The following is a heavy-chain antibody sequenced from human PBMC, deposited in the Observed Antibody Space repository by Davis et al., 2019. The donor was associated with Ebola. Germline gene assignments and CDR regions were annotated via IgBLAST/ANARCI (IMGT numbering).Heavy chain of an antibody. D-gene: IGHD3-22*01. J-gene: IGHJ6*02. CDR3: AREEIVVVITLFNYYGMDV. V-gene: IGHV1-46*03. Sequence: AASVKVSCKASGYTFTSYYMHCVRQAPGQGLEWMGIINPSGGSTSYAQKFQGRVTMTRDTSTSTVYMELSSLRSEDTAVYYCAREEIVVVITLFNYYGMDVWGQGTTVTVSS. CDR2: INPSGGST. CDR1: GYTFTSYY.